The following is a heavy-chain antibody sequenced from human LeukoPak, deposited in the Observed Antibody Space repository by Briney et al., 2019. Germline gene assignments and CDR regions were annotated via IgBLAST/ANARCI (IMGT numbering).Heavy chain of an antibody. CDR2: IYSHGAT. Sequence: GGSLRISCAASGFTVSYNHMSWVRQAPGKGPEWVSLIYSHGATDYADSVKGRFTISRDTSKNTLYLQMNSLRAEDTAVYFCATYNNGLHFFDYWGQGTLVTVSS. CDR3: ATYNNGLHFFDY. D-gene: IGHD1-14*01. CDR1: GFTVSYNH. V-gene: IGHV3-53*01. J-gene: IGHJ4*02.